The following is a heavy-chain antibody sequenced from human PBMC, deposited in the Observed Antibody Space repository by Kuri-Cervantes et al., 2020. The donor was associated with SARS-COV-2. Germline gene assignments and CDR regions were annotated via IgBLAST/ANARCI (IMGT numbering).Heavy chain of an antibody. V-gene: IGHV1-2*06. Sequence: ASVKVSCKASGYTFTGYYMHWVRQAPGQGLEWMGRINPNSGGTNYAQKFQGRVTMTRDTSISTAYMELSSLRSEDTAVYYCARGRWDGGNLESYYFDYWGQGTLVTVSS. CDR2: INPNSGGT. CDR3: ARGRWDGGNLESYYFDY. J-gene: IGHJ4*02. CDR1: GYTFTGYY. D-gene: IGHD4-23*01.